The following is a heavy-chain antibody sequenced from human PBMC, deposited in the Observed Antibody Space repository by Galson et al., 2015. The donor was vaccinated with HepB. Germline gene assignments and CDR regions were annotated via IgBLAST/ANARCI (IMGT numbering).Heavy chain of an antibody. CDR1: GYTFSSYT. J-gene: IGHJ4*02. V-gene: IGHV3-30*18. CDR2: VSYDGSNK. Sequence: SLRLSCAGSGYTFSSYTMSWVRQAPGKGLEWVALVSYDGSNKSYADSVKGRFTVSRDNSNNMLHLQMNSLRAEDTAQYYCAKDALRISSGSTFHNWGQGTLVTVSA. CDR3: AKDALRISSGSTFHN. D-gene: IGHD6-19*01.